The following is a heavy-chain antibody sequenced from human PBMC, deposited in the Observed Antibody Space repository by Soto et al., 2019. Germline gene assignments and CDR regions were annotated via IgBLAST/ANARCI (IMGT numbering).Heavy chain of an antibody. D-gene: IGHD3-9*01. V-gene: IGHV1-18*01. CDR3: ARQDYDILTGSRRNWYFAL. CDR1: GYTFTSYG. CDR2: IRAYNGNT. Sequence: QVQMVQSGAEVKKPGASVKVSCKAAGYTFTSYGISWVRQAPGQGLERLGWIRAYNGNTNDAQKLQGRVTITTDTSTSTAYMELRSLRSDDTAVYYWARQDYDILTGSRRNWYFALWGRGTLVTVSS. J-gene: IGHJ2*01.